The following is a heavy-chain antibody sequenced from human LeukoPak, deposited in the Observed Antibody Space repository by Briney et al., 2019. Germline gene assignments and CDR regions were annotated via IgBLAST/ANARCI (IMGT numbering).Heavy chain of an antibody. CDR3: ARDLTGTLRWFDP. V-gene: IGHV1-69*05. J-gene: IGHJ5*02. D-gene: IGHD1-20*01. CDR2: IITIFGTR. Sequence: SVKVSCKASGGTFSTYGMSWVRQAPGQGLEWMGRIITIFGTRKYAQKFQGRVTITTDASSSTAYMELSSLRSEDTAVYYCARDLTGTLRWFDPWGQGTLVTVSS. CDR1: GGTFSTYG.